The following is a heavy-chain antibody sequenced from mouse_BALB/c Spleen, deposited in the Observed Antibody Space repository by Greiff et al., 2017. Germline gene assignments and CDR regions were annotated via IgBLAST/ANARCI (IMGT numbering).Heavy chain of an antibody. D-gene: IGHD2-2*01. CDR2: IWWDDVK. CDR3: ARVGCYYGYDSYWYFDD. Sequence: QVTLKVSGPGILQPSQTLSLTCSFSGFSLSTSGMGVGWIRQPSGKGQDWLAHIWWDDVKRSNPALKSRLTISKDTSSSQVFLKITSVDTADTATCYGARVGCYYGYDSYWYFDDWGAGTTVTVSS. J-gene: IGHJ1*01. CDR1: GFSLSTSGMG. V-gene: IGHV8-8*01.